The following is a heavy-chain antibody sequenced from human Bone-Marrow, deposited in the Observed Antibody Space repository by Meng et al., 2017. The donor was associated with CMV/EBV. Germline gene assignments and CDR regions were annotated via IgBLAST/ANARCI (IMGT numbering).Heavy chain of an antibody. V-gene: IGHV3-48*04. CDR1: GFTVSSNY. CDR2: ISSSSSTI. Sequence: GESLKISCAASGFTVSSNYMSWVRQAPGKGLEWVSYISSSSSTIYYADSVKGRFTISRDNAKNSLYLQMNSLRAEDTAVYYCARMTIFGFDYWGQGTLVTVSS. D-gene: IGHD3-3*01. J-gene: IGHJ4*02. CDR3: ARMTIFGFDY.